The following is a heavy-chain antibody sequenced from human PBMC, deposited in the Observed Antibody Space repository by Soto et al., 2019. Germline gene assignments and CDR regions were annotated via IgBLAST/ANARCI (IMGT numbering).Heavy chain of an antibody. V-gene: IGHV1-18*01. Sequence: ASVKVSCKASGYTFTNYGTSWVRQAPGEGLEWVEWINTSNDNKLYAQKLQGRLTLTTDTSTSTAYMDLTTLRSDDTAVYFCARDPGAASFDFWAQGTLVTVSS. D-gene: IGHD2-15*01. CDR2: INTSNDNK. J-gene: IGHJ4*02. CDR3: ARDPGAASFDF. CDR1: GYTFTNYG.